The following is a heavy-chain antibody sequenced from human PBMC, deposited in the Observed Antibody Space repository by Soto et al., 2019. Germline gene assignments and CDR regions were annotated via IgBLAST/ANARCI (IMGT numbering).Heavy chain of an antibody. V-gene: IGHV1-46*01. Sequence: QVQLVQSGAEVKKPGASVKVSCKASGDTFTDYYIHWVRQAPGQVLECMGTVNPSGGHTTYAQHFLGRMTMTRDTSTSTLYMELTSLTSEDTAVYYCARGGHVVVVTAALDYWGQGTLVTVSS. CDR3: ARGGHVVVVTAALDY. J-gene: IGHJ4*02. D-gene: IGHD2-21*02. CDR2: VNPSGGHT. CDR1: GDTFTDYY.